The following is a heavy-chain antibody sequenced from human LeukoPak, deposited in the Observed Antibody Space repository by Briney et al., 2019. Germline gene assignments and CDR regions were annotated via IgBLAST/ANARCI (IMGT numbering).Heavy chain of an antibody. J-gene: IGHJ3*02. CDR2: IIPIFGTA. Sequence: SVKVSCKASEGTFSSYAISWVRQAPGQGLEWMGGIIPIFGTANYAQKFQGRVTITTDESTSTAYMELSSLRSEDTAVYYCARAVRRVTDAFDIWGQGTMVTVSS. CDR1: EGTFSSYA. D-gene: IGHD3-10*01. V-gene: IGHV1-69*05. CDR3: ARAVRRVTDAFDI.